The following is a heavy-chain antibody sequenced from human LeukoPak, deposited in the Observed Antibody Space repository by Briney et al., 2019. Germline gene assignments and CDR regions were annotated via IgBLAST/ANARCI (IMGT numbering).Heavy chain of an antibody. CDR3: ASTRRGAVAGRFDS. D-gene: IGHD6-19*01. CDR1: GASMSSNH. V-gene: IGHV4-4*09. J-gene: IGHJ4*02. Sequence: SETLSLTCNVSGASMSSNHWSWLRQPPGKGLEWIGYIYHSGNTKYSTPLESRVTMSVDESKNQFSFRGHMSAADTAVYYCASTRRGAVAGRFDSWGQGTLVTVSS. CDR2: IYHSGNT.